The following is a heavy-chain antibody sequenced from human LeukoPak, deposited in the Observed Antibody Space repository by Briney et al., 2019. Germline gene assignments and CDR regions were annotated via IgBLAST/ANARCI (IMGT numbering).Heavy chain of an antibody. J-gene: IGHJ4*02. CDR3: ASSPPGAVRGVMTRDY. V-gene: IGHV3-23*01. Sequence: PGGSLRLSCAASGVTFSSYWMSWVRQAPGRGLEWVSAISGSGASTYYADSMEGRFTISRDNSKNTLYLQMNSLRAEDTAVYYCASSPPGAVRGVMTRDYWGQGTLVTVSS. CDR1: GVTFSSYW. D-gene: IGHD3-10*01. CDR2: ISGSGAST.